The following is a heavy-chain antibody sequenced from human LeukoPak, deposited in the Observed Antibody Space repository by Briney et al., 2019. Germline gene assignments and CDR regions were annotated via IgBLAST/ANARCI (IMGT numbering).Heavy chain of an antibody. CDR3: AKDLERHIVVVTASAVDY. J-gene: IGHJ4*02. Sequence: GALRLSCAASGFTFSSYGMQWVRQAPGKGLEWVAVISYDGSKKYYADSVKGRFTISRDNSKNTLYLQMNSLRPEDTAVYYCAKDLERHIVVVTASAVDYWGQGTLVTVSS. CDR2: ISYDGSKK. D-gene: IGHD2-21*02. V-gene: IGHV3-30*18. CDR1: GFTFSSYG.